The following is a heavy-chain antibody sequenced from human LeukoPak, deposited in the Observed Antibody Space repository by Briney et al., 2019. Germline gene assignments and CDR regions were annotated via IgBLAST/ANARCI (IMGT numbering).Heavy chain of an antibody. V-gene: IGHV1-3*01. J-gene: IGHJ4*02. Sequence: ASVKVSCKSSGYTFTIYAMHWVRQAPGQRLEWMGWINAGNGNTKYSQKFQGRVTITRDTSASTAYMELSSLRSEDTAVYYCARGPDYGGKPRPADYWGQGTLVTVSS. CDR2: INAGNGNT. CDR1: GYTFTIYA. D-gene: IGHD4-23*01. CDR3: ARGPDYGGKPRPADY.